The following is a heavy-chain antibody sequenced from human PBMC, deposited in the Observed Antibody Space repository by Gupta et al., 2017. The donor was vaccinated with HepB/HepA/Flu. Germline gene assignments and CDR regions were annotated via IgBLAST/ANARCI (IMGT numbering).Heavy chain of an antibody. D-gene: IGHD2-2*01. CDR1: GFTFADYG. CDR2: INWNGGST. J-gene: IGHJ5*02. Sequence: EVQLVESGGGVVRPGGSLRLSCAASGFTFADYGMSGVRQAPGKGLEWVSGINWNGGSTGYADSVKGRFTISRDNAKNSLYLQMNSLRAEDTALYHCARDLGPAAPSGWFDPWGQGTLVTVSS. CDR3: ARDLGPAAPSGWFDP. V-gene: IGHV3-20*01.